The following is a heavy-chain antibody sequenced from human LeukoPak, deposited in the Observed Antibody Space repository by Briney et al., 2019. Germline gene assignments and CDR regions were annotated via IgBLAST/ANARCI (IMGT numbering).Heavy chain of an antibody. D-gene: IGHD6-19*01. CDR3: ARDRYSSGWFDI. CDR1: GFTFSSYS. J-gene: IGHJ3*02. V-gene: IGHV3-21*01. Sequence: GGSLRLSCAASGFTFSSYSMNWVRQAPGKGLEWVSSISSSSSYIYYADSVKGRFTISRDNAKNSLYLQMNSLRAEDTAVYHCARDRYSSGWFDIWGQGTMVTVSS. CDR2: ISSSSSYI.